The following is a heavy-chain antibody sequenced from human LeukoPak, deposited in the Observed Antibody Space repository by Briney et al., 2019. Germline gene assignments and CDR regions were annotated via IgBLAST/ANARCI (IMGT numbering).Heavy chain of an antibody. Sequence: PGESLKISCKGSGYSFTSYWTGWVRQMPGKGLEWMGIIYPGDSDTRYSPSFQGQVTISADKSISTAYLQWSSLKASDTAMYYCARLPGNYYGSGSYYMGNSYFDLWGRGTLVTVSS. V-gene: IGHV5-51*01. CDR1: GYSFTSYW. CDR3: ARLPGNYYGSGSYYMGNSYFDL. D-gene: IGHD3-10*01. CDR2: IYPGDSDT. J-gene: IGHJ2*01.